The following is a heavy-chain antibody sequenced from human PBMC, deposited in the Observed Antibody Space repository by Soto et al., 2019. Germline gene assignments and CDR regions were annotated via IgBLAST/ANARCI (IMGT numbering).Heavy chain of an antibody. Sequence: ASVKVSCKASGYTFTSYYMHWVRQAPGQGLEWMAIINPSDGSTSFAQRFQGRVTMTRDTSTSTVYMELSSLRSDDTAVYYCARGEKDGSSTPSNWFNPWGQGTLGTVSS. CDR3: ARGEKDGSSTPSNWFNP. V-gene: IGHV1-46*01. J-gene: IGHJ5*02. CDR1: GYTFTSYY. CDR2: INPSDGST. D-gene: IGHD6-6*01.